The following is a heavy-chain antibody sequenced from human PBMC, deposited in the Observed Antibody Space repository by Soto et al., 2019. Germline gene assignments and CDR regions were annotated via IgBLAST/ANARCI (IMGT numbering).Heavy chain of an antibody. CDR1: GGSISSSSYY. CDR3: ACIVVVPAAYYYYYGMYV. Sequence: PSETLSLTCTVSGGSISSSSYYWGWIRQPPGKGLEWIGSIYYSGSTYYNPSLKSRVTISVDTSKNQFSLKLSSVTAADTAVYYCACIVVVPAAYYYYYGMYVWGQGTTVTVS. CDR2: IYYSGST. J-gene: IGHJ6*02. V-gene: IGHV4-39*01. D-gene: IGHD2-2*01.